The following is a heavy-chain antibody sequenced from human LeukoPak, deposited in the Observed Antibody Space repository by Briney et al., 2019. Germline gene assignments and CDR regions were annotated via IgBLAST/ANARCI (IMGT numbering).Heavy chain of an antibody. CDR3: ARVGPPGIAVSDTN. V-gene: IGHV1-2*06. J-gene: IGHJ4*02. D-gene: IGHD6-19*01. Sequence: ASVKVSCKASGYTFTGYYMHWVRQAPGQGLEWMGRINPNSGDTNYAQKFQGRVTMTRDTSISTAYMELSRLRSDDTAVYYCARVGPPGIAVSDTNWGQGTLVTVSS. CDR2: INPNSGDT. CDR1: GYTFTGYY.